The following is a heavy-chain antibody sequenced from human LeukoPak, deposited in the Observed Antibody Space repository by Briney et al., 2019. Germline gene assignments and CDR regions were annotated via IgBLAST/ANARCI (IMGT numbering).Heavy chain of an antibody. CDR1: GFTFSSYW. V-gene: IGHV3-74*01. D-gene: IGHD2-15*01. CDR2: INSDGSST. CDR3: AKGVGGYCSGGSCYYRYHYLDV. Sequence: SGGSLRLSCAASGFTFSSYWMHWVRQAPGKGLVWVSRINSDGSSTSYADSVKGRFTISRDNAKNSLYLQMNSLRAEDTAVYYCAKGVGGYCSGGSCYYRYHYLDVWGKGTTGTISS. J-gene: IGHJ6*03.